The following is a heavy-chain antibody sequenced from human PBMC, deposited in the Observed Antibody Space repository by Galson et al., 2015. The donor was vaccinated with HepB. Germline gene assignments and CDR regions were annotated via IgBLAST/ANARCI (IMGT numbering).Heavy chain of an antibody. CDR2: IKEDGSEK. CDR1: GFAFRSSW. CDR3: ARDPAYGALDY. D-gene: IGHD4-17*01. V-gene: IGHV3-7*01. Sequence: SLRLSCAAAGFAFRSSWMSWVRQAPGKGLEWVAIIKEDGSEKNYVDSVKGRFTISRDNAWDRLYLQMDSLRPEDTAVYYCARDPAYGALDYWGQGTLVTVSS. J-gene: IGHJ4*02.